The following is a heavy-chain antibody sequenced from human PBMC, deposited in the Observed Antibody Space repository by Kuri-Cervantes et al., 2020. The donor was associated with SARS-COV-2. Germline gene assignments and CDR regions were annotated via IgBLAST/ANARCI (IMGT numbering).Heavy chain of an antibody. D-gene: IGHD6-19*01. CDR3: ARGGSKVWYSSGWYYFDY. V-gene: IGHV1-46*01. CDR2: INPSGGST. Sequence: ASVKVSCKASGYTFTSYYMHWVRQAPGQGLEWMGIINPSGGSTSYAQKFQGRVTMTRDTSTSTVYMELSSLRSDDTAVYYCARGGSKVWYSSGWYYFDYWGQGTLVTVSS. J-gene: IGHJ4*02. CDR1: GYTFTSYY.